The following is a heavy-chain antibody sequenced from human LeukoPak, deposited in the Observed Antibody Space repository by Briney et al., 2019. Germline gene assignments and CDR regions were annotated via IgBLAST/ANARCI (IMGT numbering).Heavy chain of an antibody. CDR3: ARGVNYYDSSGYDDAFDI. V-gene: IGHV3-20*04. Sequence: GGSLRLSCAASGFTFDDYGMSWVRQAPGKGLEWVSGINWNGGSTGYADSVKGRFTISRDNAKNSLYLQMNSLRAEDTALYYCARGVNYYDSSGYDDAFDIWGQGTMVTVSS. D-gene: IGHD3-22*01. CDR2: INWNGGST. J-gene: IGHJ3*02. CDR1: GFTFDDYG.